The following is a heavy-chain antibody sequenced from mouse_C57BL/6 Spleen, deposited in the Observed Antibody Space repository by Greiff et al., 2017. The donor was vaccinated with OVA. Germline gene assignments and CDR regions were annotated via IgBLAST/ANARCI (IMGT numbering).Heavy chain of an antibody. CDR3: ARDLSNYYFDY. CDR1: GFTFSSYA. D-gene: IGHD2-5*01. V-gene: IGHV5-4*01. CDR2: ISAGGSYT. J-gene: IGHJ2*01. Sequence: EVQVVESGGGLVKPGGSLKLSCAASGFTFSSYAMSWVRQTPEKRLEWVATISAGGSYTYYPDNVKGRFTISRDNAKNNLYLQMSHLKSEDTAMYDCARDLSNYYFDYWGQGTTLTVSA.